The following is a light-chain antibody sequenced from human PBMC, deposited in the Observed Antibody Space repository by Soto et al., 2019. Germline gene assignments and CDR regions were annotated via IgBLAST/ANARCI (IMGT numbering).Light chain of an antibody. CDR1: SSDVGSYNR. CDR3: CSYTSSTHYV. V-gene: IGLV2-18*02. CDR2: EVS. J-gene: IGLJ1*01. Sequence: QSALTQPPSVSGSPGQSVTISCTGTSSDVGSYNRVSWYQQPPGTAPKLMLYEVSNRPSGVPDRFSGSKSGNTASLTISGLQAEDEGDYYCCSYTSSTHYVFGTGTQLTVL.